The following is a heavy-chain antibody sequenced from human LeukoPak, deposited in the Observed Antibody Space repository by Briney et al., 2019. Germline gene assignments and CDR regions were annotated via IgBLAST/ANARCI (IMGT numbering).Heavy chain of an antibody. CDR3: ARDVKELKWFGELLAGGPSEYYAMDV. D-gene: IGHD3-10*01. CDR2: IKQDGSEK. V-gene: IGHV3-7*01. CDR1: GFTFSSYW. Sequence: GGSLRLSCAASGFTFSSYWMSWVRQAPGKGLEWVANIKQDGSEKHYVDSVKGRFTIARDNAKNSLYMEMNSLRGEDTAVYYCARDVKELKWFGELLAGGPSEYYAMDVWDQGTTVTVSS. J-gene: IGHJ6*02.